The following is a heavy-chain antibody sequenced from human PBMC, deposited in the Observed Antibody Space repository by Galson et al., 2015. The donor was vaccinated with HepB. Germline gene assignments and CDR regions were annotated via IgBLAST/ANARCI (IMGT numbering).Heavy chain of an antibody. CDR3: ATLRGGDWDY. CDR1: GYTFTSYG. J-gene: IGHJ4*02. V-gene: IGHV1-18*04. Sequence: SGYTFTSYGISWVRQAPGQGLEWMGWISAYNGNTNYAQKLQGRVTMTTDTSTSTAYMELRSLRSDDTAVYYCATLRGGDWDYWGQGTLVTVSS. D-gene: IGHD2-21*02. CDR2: ISAYNGNT.